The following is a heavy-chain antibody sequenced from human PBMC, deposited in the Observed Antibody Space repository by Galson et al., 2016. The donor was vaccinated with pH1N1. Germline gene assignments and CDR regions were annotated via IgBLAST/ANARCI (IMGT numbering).Heavy chain of an antibody. Sequence: SLRLSCAASGFIFSSYWMSWVRQAPGKGLEWVANIKQDGSEEYYVDSVKGRFTISRDNAKNSLYPQMNSLRAEDTALYYCVRDRRGVVVVVAAIPGWFDPWGQGTLVTVSS. D-gene: IGHD2-15*01. J-gene: IGHJ5*02. CDR3: VRDRRGVVVVVAAIPGWFDP. V-gene: IGHV3-7*01. CDR2: IKQDGSEE. CDR1: GFIFSSYW.